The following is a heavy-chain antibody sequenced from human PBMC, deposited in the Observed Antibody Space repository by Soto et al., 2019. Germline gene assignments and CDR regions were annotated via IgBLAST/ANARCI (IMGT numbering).Heavy chain of an antibody. V-gene: IGHV1-2*04. D-gene: IGHD6-19*01. J-gene: IGHJ4*02. CDR1: GYTSTGYY. Sequence: ASVKVSCKASGYTSTGYYMHWVRQAPGQGLEWMGWINPNSGGTNYAQKFQGWVTMTRDTSISTAYMELSRLRSDDTAVYYCARAIAVAGTYYFDYWGQGTLVTV. CDR2: INPNSGGT. CDR3: ARAIAVAGTYYFDY.